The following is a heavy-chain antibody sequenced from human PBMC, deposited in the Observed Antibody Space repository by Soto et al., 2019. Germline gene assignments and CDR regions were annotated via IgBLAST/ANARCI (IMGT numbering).Heavy chain of an antibody. D-gene: IGHD2-21*02. CDR2: MSHSGGT. CDR1: GGFVSSGSYY. J-gene: IGHJ3*02. V-gene: IGHV4-34*01. CDR3: GGGKRGTATTVVDAFYI. Sequence: QVQLQQWGAGLLKPSETLSLTCAVYGGFVSSGSYYWSWIRQPPGKGLEWIGEMSHSGGTHFNPSLKSPVNQSVETSKKQFSLKMSPVNPPGPAPHYCGGGKRGTATTVVDAFYIWGPGTMVTVSS.